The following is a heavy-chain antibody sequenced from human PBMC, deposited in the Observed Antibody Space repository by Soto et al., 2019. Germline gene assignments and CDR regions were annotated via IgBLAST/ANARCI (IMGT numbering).Heavy chain of an antibody. D-gene: IGHD3-3*01. J-gene: IGHJ6*02. V-gene: IGHV4-31*03. CDR3: ARDGWGMGYYDFWSGYYKYGMAV. CDR2: IYYSGST. CDR1: GRAISSGGYY. Sequence: LSLTCTVSGRAISSGGYYWSCLRQHPWKGLEWIGYIYYSGSTYYNPSLKSRVTISVDTSKNQFSLKLSSVTAADTAVYYCARDGWGMGYYDFWSGYYKYGMAVWGQGTTVTVSS.